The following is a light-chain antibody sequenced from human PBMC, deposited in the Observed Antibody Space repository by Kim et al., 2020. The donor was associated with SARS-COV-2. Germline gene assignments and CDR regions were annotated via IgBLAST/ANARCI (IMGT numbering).Light chain of an antibody. CDR2: GAS. CDR3: QQYGTPPYT. CDR1: QSVTSSY. Sequence: LSPGERATRSCRASQSVTSSYLAWYQQKPGQAPRLLIYGASIRATDIPDRFSGSESGTDFTLTISRLEPADFAVYYCQQYGTPPYTFGQGTKLEI. V-gene: IGKV3-20*01. J-gene: IGKJ2*01.